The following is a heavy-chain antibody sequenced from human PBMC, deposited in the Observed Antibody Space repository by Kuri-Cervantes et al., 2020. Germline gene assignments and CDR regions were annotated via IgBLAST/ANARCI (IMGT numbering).Heavy chain of an antibody. V-gene: IGHV3-21*01. J-gene: IGHJ4*02. D-gene: IGHD1-26*01. CDR2: ITTTSSM. Sequence: GGSLRLSCAASGFTFSSYTMNWVRQAPGRGLEWVSSITTTSSMLYADSVRGRFTISRDNAKNSLYLQMDSLRTGDTAVYYCALGSYLRIDYWGQGTLVTVSS. CDR3: ALGSYLRIDY. CDR1: GFTFSSYT.